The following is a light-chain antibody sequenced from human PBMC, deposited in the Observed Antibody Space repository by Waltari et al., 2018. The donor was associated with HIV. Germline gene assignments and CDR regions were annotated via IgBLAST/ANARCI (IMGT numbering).Light chain of an antibody. V-gene: IGKV1-39*01. CDR2: AAT. CDR1: QRIGGS. Sequence: DIQMTQSPPSLSASVGDRVIITCRASQRIGGSLNWYQQKPGKAPKVLIHAATTLQSGVPSRFSGSGSGTDFSLTISSLQPEDFATYVCQQTFTSPRTFGRGTKVEIK. J-gene: IGKJ1*01. CDR3: QQTFTSPRT.